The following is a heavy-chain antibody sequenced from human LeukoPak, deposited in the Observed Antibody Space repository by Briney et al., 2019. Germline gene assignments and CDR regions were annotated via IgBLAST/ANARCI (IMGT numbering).Heavy chain of an antibody. CDR2: TSTTGST. Sequence: SETLSLTCTVSGGSISGYYWSWIRQPAGKGLEWIGRTSTTGSTNYKPSLKSRVTMSVDTSKNQFSLRLNSATAADTAVYYCARDEGVGYCTDGVCPDAAVNFDYWGQGTLVTVSS. V-gene: IGHV4-4*07. CDR1: GGSISGYY. CDR3: ARDEGVGYCTDGVCPDAAVNFDY. D-gene: IGHD2-8*01. J-gene: IGHJ4*02.